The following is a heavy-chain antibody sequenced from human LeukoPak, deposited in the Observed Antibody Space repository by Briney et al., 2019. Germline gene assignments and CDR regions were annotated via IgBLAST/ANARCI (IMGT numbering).Heavy chain of an antibody. CDR2: IYPGDSDT. Sequence: GESLKISCKGSGYSFTSYWIGWVRQMPGKGLGWMGIIYPGDSDTRYSPSFQGQVTFPADKPIRTAYLPWGSLKSSDSVMYYCARRCSGNCYSFDYWDQGSLVTVSS. V-gene: IGHV5-51*04. CDR3: ARRCSGNCYSFDY. CDR1: GYSFTSYW. D-gene: IGHD2-21*02. J-gene: IGHJ4*02.